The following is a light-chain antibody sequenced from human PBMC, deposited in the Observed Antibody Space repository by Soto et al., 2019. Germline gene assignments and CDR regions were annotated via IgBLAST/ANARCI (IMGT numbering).Light chain of an antibody. Sequence: QSVLTQPPSVSGAPGQRVTISCTGSRSNIGAGYDIHWYQQLPGTAPKLLIYDNSNRPSGVPDRFSGSKSGTSASLAITGLQAEDEADYYCQSYDSGLSASVFGGGTKLTVL. CDR1: RSNIGAGYD. V-gene: IGLV1-40*01. CDR3: QSYDSGLSASV. CDR2: DNS. J-gene: IGLJ2*01.